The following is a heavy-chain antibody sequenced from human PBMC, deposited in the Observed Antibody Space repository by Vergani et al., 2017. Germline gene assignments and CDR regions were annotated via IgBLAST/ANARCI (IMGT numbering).Heavy chain of an antibody. J-gene: IGHJ3*02. D-gene: IGHD6-19*01. CDR3: ARIGVAGRGGAFDI. CDR2: IYHSGST. CDR1: GGSMSGYY. Sequence: QVRLQESGPGLVKPSETLSLTCSVSGGSMSGYYWGWSRQPPGKRLEWIGSIYHSGSTYYNPSLKSRVSISVDTSKNQFSLKMTSVTAADTAVYYCARIGVAGRGGAFDIWGQGTMVTVSS. V-gene: IGHV4-38-2*02.